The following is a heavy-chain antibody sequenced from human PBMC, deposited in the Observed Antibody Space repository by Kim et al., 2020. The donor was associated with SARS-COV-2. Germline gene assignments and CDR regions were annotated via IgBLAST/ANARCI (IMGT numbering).Heavy chain of an antibody. J-gene: IGHJ4*02. Sequence: GGSLRLSCAASGITFSSSAMTWVRQAPGKGLEWVSTISGSGDRTYYADSVKGRFTISRDNSRNTLYLQMNTLRAEDTAVYYCAKDVQQIVGASDYWGQGTLVTVSS. CDR2: ISGSGDRT. D-gene: IGHD1-26*01. CDR3: AKDVQQIVGASDY. V-gene: IGHV3-23*01. CDR1: GITFSSSA.